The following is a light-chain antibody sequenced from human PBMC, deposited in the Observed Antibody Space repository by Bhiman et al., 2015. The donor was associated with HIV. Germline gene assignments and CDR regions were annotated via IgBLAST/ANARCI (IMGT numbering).Light chain of an antibody. Sequence: QSALTQPASVSGSPGQSITISCSGTSSDIGGSDSVSWYQHHPGKALKLIIYDVSKWPAGVSSRFSGSKSGNTASLAISGLQAEDEADYYCSSKTTSPTFHVLFGGGTKLTVL. V-gene: IGLV2-14*03. CDR2: DVS. J-gene: IGLJ2*01. CDR3: SSKTTSPTFHVL. CDR1: SSDIGGSDS.